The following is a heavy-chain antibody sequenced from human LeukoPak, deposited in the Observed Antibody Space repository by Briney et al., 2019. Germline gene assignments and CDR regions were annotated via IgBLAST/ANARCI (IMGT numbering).Heavy chain of an antibody. CDR3: ARGRVDCSSTSCYKGTNWFDP. V-gene: IGHV4-34*01. J-gene: IGHJ5*02. Sequence: SETLPLTCAVYGGSLSGYYWSWIRQPPGKGLEWIGESNHSGSTNYNPSLKSRVTISVDTSKNQFSLKLSSVTAADTAVYYCARGRVDCSSTSCYKGTNWFDPWGQGTLVTVSS. CDR2: SNHSGST. D-gene: IGHD2-2*02. CDR1: GGSLSGYY.